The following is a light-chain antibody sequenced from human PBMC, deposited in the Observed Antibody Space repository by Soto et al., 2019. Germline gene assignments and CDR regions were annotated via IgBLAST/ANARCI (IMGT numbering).Light chain of an antibody. V-gene: IGKV1-39*01. CDR3: QQSFNSPRT. J-gene: IGKJ1*01. CDR2: AAS. CDR1: QSIRRS. Sequence: DIQITQSPSSLSASVGDRVTITCRASQSIRRSLNWYQQKPGKAPKLLIYAASSLQSGVPSRFSGTGSGTDFTLTISSLQPEDFAIYYCQQSFNSPRTFGQGTKVDIK.